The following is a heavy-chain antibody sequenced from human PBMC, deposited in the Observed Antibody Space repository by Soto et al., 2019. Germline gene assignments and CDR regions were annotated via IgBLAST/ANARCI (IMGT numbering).Heavy chain of an antibody. V-gene: IGHV1-69*13. J-gene: IGHJ4*02. CDR1: GGTFSSYA. D-gene: IGHD3-22*01. CDR2: IIPIFGTA. Sequence: RASVKVSCKASGGTFSSYAISWVRQAPGQGLEWMGGIIPIFGTANYAQKFQGRVTITADESTSTAYMELSSLRSEDTAVYYCARSARAYYDSSGYYYGTFDYWGQGTLVTVSS. CDR3: ARSARAYYDSSGYYYGTFDY.